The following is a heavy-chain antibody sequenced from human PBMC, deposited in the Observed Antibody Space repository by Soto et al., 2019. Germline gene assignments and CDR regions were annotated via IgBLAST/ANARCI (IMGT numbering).Heavy chain of an antibody. CDR2: IIPIFGTA. J-gene: IGHJ6*02. V-gene: IGHV1-69*06. CDR3: ARRSIIAAAGTAWYGMDV. Sequence: GASVKVSCKASGGTFSSYAISWVRQAPGQGLEWMGGIIPIFGTANYAQKFQGRVTITADKSTSTAYMELSSLRSEDTAVYYCARRSIIAAAGTAWYGMDVWGQGTTVTVS. CDR1: GGTFSSYA. D-gene: IGHD6-13*01.